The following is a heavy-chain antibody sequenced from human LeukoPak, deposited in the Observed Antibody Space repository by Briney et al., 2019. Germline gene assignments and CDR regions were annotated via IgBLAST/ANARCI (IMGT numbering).Heavy chain of an antibody. D-gene: IGHD3-10*01. J-gene: IGHJ5*02. CDR2: TRNKANSYTT. V-gene: IGHV3-72*01. Sequence: GGSLRLSCAASGFTSSDHYMDWVRQAPGKGLGWVGRTRNKANSYTTEYAASVKGRFTISRDDSKNSLYLQMSSLKTEDTAVYYCASLYGSGKRWVDPWGQGTLVTVSS. CDR1: GFTSSDHY. CDR3: ASLYGSGKRWVDP.